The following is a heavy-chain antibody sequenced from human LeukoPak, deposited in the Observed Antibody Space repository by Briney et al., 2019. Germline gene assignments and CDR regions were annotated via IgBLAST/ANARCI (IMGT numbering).Heavy chain of an antibody. V-gene: IGHV4-34*01. CDR2: INHSGST. CDR1: GGSFSGYY. J-gene: IGHJ4*02. CDR3: ARRTTHFRYYYDSSGPRLDY. Sequence: SETLSLTCAVYGGSFSGYYWSWIRQPPGKGLEWIGEINHSGSTNYNPSPKSRVTISVDTSKNQFSLKLSSVTAADTAVYYCARRTTHFRYYYDSSGPRLDYWGQGTLVTVSS. D-gene: IGHD3-22*01.